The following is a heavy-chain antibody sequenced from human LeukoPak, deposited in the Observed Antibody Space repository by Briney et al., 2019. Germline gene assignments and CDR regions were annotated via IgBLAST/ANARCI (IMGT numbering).Heavy chain of an antibody. D-gene: IGHD3-10*01. CDR3: ASMVRGVIKTPQSFQH. Sequence: PSETLSLTCTVSGGSISSSSYYWGWIRQPPGKGLEWIGSIYYSGSTYYNPSLKSRVTISVDTSKNQFSLKLSSVTAADTAVYYCASMVRGVIKTPQSFQHWGQGTLVTVSS. V-gene: IGHV4-39*01. J-gene: IGHJ1*01. CDR2: IYYSGST. CDR1: GGSISSSSYY.